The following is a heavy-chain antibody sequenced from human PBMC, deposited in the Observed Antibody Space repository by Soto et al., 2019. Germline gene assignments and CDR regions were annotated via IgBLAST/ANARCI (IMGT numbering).Heavy chain of an antibody. CDR3: AREKTPMFPHYSSSGMDT. Sequence: PSETLSLTCTVSGGSLRGYSWSWIRQSPGKGLEWIGYVYSGGGTNHSPSFMGRVTISVDTTDNQFSLKLNSVTAADTAVYYCAREKTPMFPHYSSSGMDTLCQGNTLTISS. J-gene: IGHJ6*02. V-gene: IGHV4-59*01. CDR2: VYSGGGT. CDR1: GGSLRGYS. D-gene: IGHD2-21*01.